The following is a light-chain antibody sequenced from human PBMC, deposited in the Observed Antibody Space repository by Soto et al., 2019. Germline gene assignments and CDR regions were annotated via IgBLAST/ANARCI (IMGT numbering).Light chain of an antibody. CDR1: SSNIGAGYD. V-gene: IGLV1-40*01. Sequence: QSVLTQPPSVSGAPGQRVTISCIGSSSNIGAGYDVQWYQQLPGAAPRLLIFGNTNRPSGVPDRFSGSRSGTSASLAISGLQAGDEADYYCQSYGTSLSVSVVFGGGTQLTVL. CDR3: QSYGTSLSVSVV. J-gene: IGLJ2*01. CDR2: GNT.